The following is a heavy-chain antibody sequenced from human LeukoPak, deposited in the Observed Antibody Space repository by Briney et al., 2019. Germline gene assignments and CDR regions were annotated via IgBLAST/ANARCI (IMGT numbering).Heavy chain of an antibody. J-gene: IGHJ6*02. CDR2: IYYSGST. CDR3: ARPGYYGMDV. D-gene: IGHD3-10*01. CDR1: GGSISSSSYY. Sequence: SETLSLTCTVSGGSISSSSYYWGWIRQPPGKGLEWIGSIYYSGSTYYNPSLKSRVTISVDTSKNQFSLKLSSVTAADTAVYYCARPGYYGMDVWGQGTMVTVSS. V-gene: IGHV4-39*01.